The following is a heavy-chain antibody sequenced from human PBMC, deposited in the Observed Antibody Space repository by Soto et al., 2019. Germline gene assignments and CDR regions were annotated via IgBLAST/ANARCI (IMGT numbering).Heavy chain of an antibody. J-gene: IGHJ6*02. CDR1: GYTFTGYY. D-gene: IGHD2-15*01. Sequence: ASVKVSCKASGYTFTGYYMHWVRQAPVQGLEWMGWINPNSGGTNYAQKFQGRVTMTRDTSISTAYMELSRLRSDDTAVYYCARDSPGYCSGASCPKDYYYGIDVWGQGTTVTVSS. V-gene: IGHV1-2*02. CDR2: INPNSGGT. CDR3: ARDSPGYCSGASCPKDYYYGIDV.